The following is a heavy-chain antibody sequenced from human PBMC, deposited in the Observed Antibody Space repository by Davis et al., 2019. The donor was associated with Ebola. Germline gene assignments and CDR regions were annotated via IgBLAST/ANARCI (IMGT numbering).Heavy chain of an antibody. CDR3: ARGWLRRGLDA. V-gene: IGHV6-1*01. CDR2: TYYSSKWYK. J-gene: IGHJ6*04. D-gene: IGHD3-10*01. Sequence: PSETLSLTCDISGDSVSSNSGAWNWIRQSPSRGLEWLGRTYYSSKWYKDYAVSVKSRITINPDTSKNQFSLHLNSVTPEDTALYFCARGWLRRGLDAWGEGTAVTVPS. CDR1: GDSVSSNSGA.